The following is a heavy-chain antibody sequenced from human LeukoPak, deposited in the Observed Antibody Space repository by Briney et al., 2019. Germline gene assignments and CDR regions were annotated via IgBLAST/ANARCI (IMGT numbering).Heavy chain of an antibody. V-gene: IGHV4-61*02. J-gene: IGHJ4*02. CDR1: GGSISSGSYY. D-gene: IGHD3-9*01. CDR2: IYTSGST. CDR3: ASADYDILTGYPYYFDY. Sequence: PSQTLSLTCTVSGGSISSGSYYWSWIRQPAGKGLEWIGRIYTSGSTNYNPSLKSRVTISVDTSKNQFSLKLSSVTAADTAVYYCASADYDILTGYPYYFDYWGQGTLVTVSS.